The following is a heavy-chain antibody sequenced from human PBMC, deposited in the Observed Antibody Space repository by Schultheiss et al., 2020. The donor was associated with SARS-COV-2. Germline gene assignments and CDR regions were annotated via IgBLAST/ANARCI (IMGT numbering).Heavy chain of an antibody. CDR3: ARGYDSSGYYYPFDY. J-gene: IGHJ4*02. Sequence: SETLSLTCAVYGGSFSGYYWSWIRQPPGKGLEWIGYIYYSGNTNYNPSLKSRVTISVDTSKNQFSLKLSSVTAADTAVYYCARGYDSSGYYYPFDYWGQGTLVTVSS. V-gene: IGHV4-59*12. CDR1: GGSFSGYY. CDR2: IYYSGNT. D-gene: IGHD3-22*01.